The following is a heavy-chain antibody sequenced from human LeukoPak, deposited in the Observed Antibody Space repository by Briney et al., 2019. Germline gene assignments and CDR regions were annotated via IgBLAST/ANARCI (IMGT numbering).Heavy chain of an antibody. Sequence: ASVKVSCKASGFTFTSYYMHWVRQAPGQGLEWMGRIIPILGIANYAQKFQGRVTITADKSTSTAYMELSSLRSEDTAVYYCARMAIVGATGFDYWGQGTLVTVSS. D-gene: IGHD1-26*01. J-gene: IGHJ4*02. V-gene: IGHV1-69*02. CDR2: IIPILGIA. CDR3: ARMAIVGATGFDY. CDR1: GFTFTSYY.